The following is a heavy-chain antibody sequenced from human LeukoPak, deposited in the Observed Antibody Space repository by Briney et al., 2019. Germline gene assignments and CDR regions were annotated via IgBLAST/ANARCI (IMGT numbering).Heavy chain of an antibody. CDR1: GFSFSTYA. V-gene: IGHV3-23*01. CDR2: LNGRGINT. D-gene: IGHD3-3*01. CDR3: AKGRATFGVDANDY. J-gene: IGHJ4*02. Sequence: GGSLRLSCAASGFSFSTYAMAWVRQAPGKGLGWVSALNGRGINTYYADSVKGRFTISRDNSKNTLYQQMNSLRAEDTAVYYCAKGRATFGVDANDYWGQGTLVTVSS.